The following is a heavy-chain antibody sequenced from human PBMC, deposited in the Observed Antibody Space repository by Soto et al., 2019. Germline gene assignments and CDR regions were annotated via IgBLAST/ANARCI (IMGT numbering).Heavy chain of an antibody. J-gene: IGHJ4*02. D-gene: IGHD1-26*01. V-gene: IGHV4-31*03. CDR2: TFYSGSF. CDR1: GGSISSGTSY. CDR3: ASWELHWYYFDY. Sequence: PSETLSLTCTVSGGSISSGTSYWSWIRQRPGKGLEWIGYTFYSGSFYYTPSLRGRVMILADTSKNQFTLKLSSVTAADTAVYYCASWELHWYYFDYWGQGTLVTVSS.